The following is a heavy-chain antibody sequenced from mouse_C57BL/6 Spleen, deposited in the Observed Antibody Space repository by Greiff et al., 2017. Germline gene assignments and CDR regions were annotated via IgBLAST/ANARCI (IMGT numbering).Heavy chain of an antibody. CDR1: GFTFSDFY. J-gene: IGHJ3*01. D-gene: IGHD4-1*01. Sequence: EVKVVESGGGLVQSGRSLRLSCATSGFTFSDFYMEWVRQAPGKGLEWIAASRNEANDYTTEYSASVKGRFIVSRDTSQSILYLQMNALRAEDTAIYYCASGNRGWFAYWGQGTLVTVSA. V-gene: IGHV7-1*01. CDR3: ASGNRGWFAY. CDR2: SRNEANDYTT.